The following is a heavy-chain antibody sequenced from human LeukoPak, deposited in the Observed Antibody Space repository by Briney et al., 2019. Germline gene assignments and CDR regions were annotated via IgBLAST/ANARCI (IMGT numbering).Heavy chain of an antibody. CDR3: ARECRGPGLWYFDL. CDR2: IYHSGST. V-gene: IGHV4-38-2*02. J-gene: IGHJ2*01. D-gene: IGHD1-14*01. Sequence: SETLSLTCTVSGYSISSGYYWGWIRQPPGKGLEWIGSIYHSGSTYYNPSLKSRVTISVDTSKNQFSLKLSSVTAADTAVYYCARECRGPGLWYFDLWGRGTLVTVSS. CDR1: GYSISSGYY.